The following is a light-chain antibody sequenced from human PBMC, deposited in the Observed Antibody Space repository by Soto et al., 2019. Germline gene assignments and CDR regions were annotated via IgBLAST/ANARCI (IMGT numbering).Light chain of an antibody. Sequence: SALTQPRSVSGSPGQSVTVSCTGTCNDVGAYIYVSWYQQHPGKAPRLMIYDVNKRPSGVPDRFAGSKSGNTASLTISALQAEDEADYFCCSYAGNYAFVFGGGTKVTVL. CDR3: CSYAGNYAFV. CDR1: CNDVGAYIY. J-gene: IGLJ2*01. V-gene: IGLV2-11*01. CDR2: DVN.